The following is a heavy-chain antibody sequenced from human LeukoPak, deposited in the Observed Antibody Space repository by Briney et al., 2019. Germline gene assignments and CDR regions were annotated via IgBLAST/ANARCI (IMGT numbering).Heavy chain of an antibody. CDR1: GGSISSGGYS. CDR3: ARYGGSGTYFFDY. V-gene: IGHV4-30-2*01. J-gene: IGHJ4*02. CDR2: IYDSGST. Sequence: SETLPLTCAVSGGSISSGGYSWSWIRQPPGKGLEWIGNIYDSGSTYYNPSLKSRVTISLDRSKNQFSLKLSSVTAADTAVYYCARYGGSGTYFFDYWGRGTLVTVSS. D-gene: IGHD3-10*01.